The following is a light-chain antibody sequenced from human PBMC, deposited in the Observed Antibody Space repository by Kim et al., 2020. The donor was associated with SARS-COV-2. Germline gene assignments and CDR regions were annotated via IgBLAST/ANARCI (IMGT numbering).Light chain of an antibody. V-gene: IGLV2-8*01. CDR1: SSDVGGYNY. J-gene: IGLJ3*02. CDR2: DVT. CDR3: SSYAGSSNLV. Sequence: QSALTQPPSASGSPGQSVTISCTGTSSDVGGYNYVHWYQQHPGRAPKLLIYDVTKRPSGVPDRFSGSKSGNTASLTVSGLQADDEADYYCSSYAGSSNLVFGGGTQLTVL.